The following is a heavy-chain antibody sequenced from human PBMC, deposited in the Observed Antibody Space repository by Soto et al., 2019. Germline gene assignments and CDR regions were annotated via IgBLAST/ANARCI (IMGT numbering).Heavy chain of an antibody. V-gene: IGHV4-59*08. CDR1: GGSISNYY. CDR3: ARQTGSYVPVWGPSNWFDS. D-gene: IGHD3-16*01. J-gene: IGHJ5*01. CDR2: IYHSGST. Sequence: QVQLQESGPRLVTASETLTLTCTVSGGSISNYYWTWIRQPPGKGLEWLGYIYHSGSTNYNPSLESRVTIVLDISKNQFSLKLSSVIAADTAVYFCARQTGSYVPVWGPSNWFDSWGQGTLVTVSS.